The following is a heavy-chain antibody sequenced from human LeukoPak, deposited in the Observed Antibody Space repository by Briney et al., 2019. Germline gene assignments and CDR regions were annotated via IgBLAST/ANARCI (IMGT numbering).Heavy chain of an antibody. CDR3: ARHSKEQLGEIYFDY. D-gene: IGHD1-1*01. V-gene: IGHV4-38-2*01. CDR1: GSSISSGYY. Sequence: KPSGTLSLTCAVSGSSISSGYYWGWARQPPGTGLEWLGSIYHSGSTYYNPSLKSRVTISVDTSKNQFSLKLSSVTAADTAVYYCARHSKEQLGEIYFDYWGQGTLVTVSS. CDR2: IYHSGST. J-gene: IGHJ4*02.